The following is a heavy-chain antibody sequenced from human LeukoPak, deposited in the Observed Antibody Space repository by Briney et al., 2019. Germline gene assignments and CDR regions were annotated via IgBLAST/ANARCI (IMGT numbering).Heavy chain of an antibody. V-gene: IGHV4-59*01. J-gene: IGHJ4*02. CDR2: IYYSGSA. D-gene: IGHD6-25*01. CDR1: GGSISDYS. CDR3: ARAGGVKTAALDLAY. Sequence: PSQTLSLTCTVSGGSISDYSWSWIRQPPGKGLEWIGNIYYSGSANHNPSLKSRVTISRDTSKNQFSLKLTSVTTADTAVYYCARAGGVKTAALDLAYWGQGTLVTVSS.